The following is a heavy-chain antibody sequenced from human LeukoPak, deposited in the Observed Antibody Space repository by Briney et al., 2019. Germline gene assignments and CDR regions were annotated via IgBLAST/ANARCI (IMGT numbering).Heavy chain of an antibody. CDR2: ISSSSSYI. J-gene: IGHJ3*02. CDR3: ARVRDGYNSGAFDI. Sequence: PGGSLRLSCAVSGFTFSSYAMSWVRQAPGKGLEWVSSISSSSSYIYYADSVKGRFTISRDNAKNSLYLQMNSLRAEDTAVYYCARVRDGYNSGAFDIWGQGTMVTVSS. D-gene: IGHD5-24*01. V-gene: IGHV3-21*01. CDR1: GFTFSSYA.